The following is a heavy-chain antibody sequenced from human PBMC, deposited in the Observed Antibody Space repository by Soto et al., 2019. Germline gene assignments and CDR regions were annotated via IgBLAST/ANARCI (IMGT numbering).Heavy chain of an antibody. V-gene: IGHV3-23*01. J-gene: IGHJ4*02. CDR2: ISGSGGST. D-gene: IGHD1-26*01. Sequence: GGSLRLSCAASGFTFSSYAMSWVRQAPGKGLEWVSAISGSGGSTYYADSVRGRFTISRDNSKNTLYLQMNSLRAEDTAVYYCAKDQFPGAASYYFDYWGQGTLVTVSS. CDR1: GFTFSSYA. CDR3: AKDQFPGAASYYFDY.